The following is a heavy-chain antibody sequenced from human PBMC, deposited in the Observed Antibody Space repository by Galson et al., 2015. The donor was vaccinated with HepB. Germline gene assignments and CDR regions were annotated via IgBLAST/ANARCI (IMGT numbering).Heavy chain of an antibody. D-gene: IGHD3-22*01. CDR1: GYTFTSYA. CDR2: INAGNGNT. CDR3: AQGDSKGDDAFDI. V-gene: IGHV1-3*01. Sequence: SVKVSCKASGYTFTSYAMHWVRQAPGQRLEWMGWINAGNGNTKYSQKFQGRVTITRDTSASTAYMELSSLRSEDTAVYYCAQGDSKGDDAFDIWGQGTMVTVSS. J-gene: IGHJ3*02.